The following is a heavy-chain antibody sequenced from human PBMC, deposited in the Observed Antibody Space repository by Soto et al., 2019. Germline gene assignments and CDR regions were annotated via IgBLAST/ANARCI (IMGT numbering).Heavy chain of an antibody. V-gene: IGHV3-74*01. CDR3: ARGVSGNWGD. CDR2: INYGGDRT. CDR1: GFTFRSSW. J-gene: IGHJ4*02. Sequence: EVQLVESGGGLVQPGGSLRLSCAATGFTFRSSWMHWVRQDPGKGLVWVSGINYGGDRTTYADSVKGRITISRDNAKDTLYLQMNSLRVDDTAVYYCARGVSGNWGDWGQGTLVTVSS. D-gene: IGHD7-27*01.